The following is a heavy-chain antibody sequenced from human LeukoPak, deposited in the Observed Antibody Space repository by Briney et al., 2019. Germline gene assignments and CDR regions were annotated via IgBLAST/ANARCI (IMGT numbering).Heavy chain of an antibody. D-gene: IGHD1-26*01. Sequence: ASVKVSCKASGYTFTSYDINWVRQATGQGLEWMGWMNPNSGNTGYAQKFQGRVTITADKSTSTAYMELSSLRSEDTAVYYCVSGSYYEEWGQGTLVTVSS. CDR3: VSGSYYEE. V-gene: IGHV1-8*03. CDR1: GYTFTSYD. CDR2: MNPNSGNT. J-gene: IGHJ4*02.